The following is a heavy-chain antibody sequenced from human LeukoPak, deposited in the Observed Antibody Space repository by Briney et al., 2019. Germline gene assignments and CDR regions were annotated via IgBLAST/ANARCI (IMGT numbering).Heavy chain of an antibody. CDR2: ISWNSGSI. CDR1: GFTFDDYA. Sequence: PGGSLRLSCAASGFTFDDYAMHWVRQAPGKGLEWVSGISWNSGSIGYADSVKGRFTISRDNAKNSLYLQMNSLRAEDTALYYCAKSTTYDETGTMGDYWGQGTLVTVSS. J-gene: IGHJ4*02. CDR3: AKSTTYDETGTMGDY. D-gene: IGHD1-1*01. V-gene: IGHV3-9*01.